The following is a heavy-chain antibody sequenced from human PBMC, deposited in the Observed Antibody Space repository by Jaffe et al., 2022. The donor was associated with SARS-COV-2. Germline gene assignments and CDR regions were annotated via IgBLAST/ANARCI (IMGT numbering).Heavy chain of an antibody. Sequence: QITLKESGPTLVKPTQTLTLTCTFSGFSLSTSGVGVGWIRQPPGKALEWLALIYWDDDKRYSPSLKSRLTITKDTSKNQVVLTMTNMDPVDTATYYCAHNSGSYSSGEGWFDPWGQGTLVTVSS. CDR2: IYWDDDK. CDR3: AHNSGSYSSGEGWFDP. V-gene: IGHV2-5*02. D-gene: IGHD1-26*01. J-gene: IGHJ5*02. CDR1: GFSLSTSGVG.